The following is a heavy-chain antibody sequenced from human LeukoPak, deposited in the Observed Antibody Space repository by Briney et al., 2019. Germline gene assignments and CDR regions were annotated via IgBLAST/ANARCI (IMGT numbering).Heavy chain of an antibody. Sequence: PGGSLRLSCAASGFSFSRHAMHWVRQAPGKGLEWVSSIASSGNYIYYADSVKGRFTISRDNAKNSLYLQMNSLRAEDTAVYYCARARPGLTELFDYWGQGTLVTVSS. CDR1: GFSFSRHA. CDR2: IASSGNYI. V-gene: IGHV3-21*01. J-gene: IGHJ4*02. D-gene: IGHD3-9*01. CDR3: ARARPGLTELFDY.